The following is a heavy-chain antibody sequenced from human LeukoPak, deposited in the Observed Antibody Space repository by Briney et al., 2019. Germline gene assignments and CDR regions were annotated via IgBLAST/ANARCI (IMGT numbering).Heavy chain of an antibody. V-gene: IGHV4-39*01. CDR1: GGSVSSSNYY. J-gene: IGHJ4*02. Sequence: SETLSLTCTVSGGSVSSSNYYWGWIRQPPGKGLEWIGSIYYSGSTYYNPSLKGRVTISVDTSKNQFSLRLSSVTAADTAVYFCARQVRACTNGVCYRTFFDFWGQGTLVTVSS. D-gene: IGHD2-8*01. CDR2: IYYSGST. CDR3: ARQVRACTNGVCYRTFFDF.